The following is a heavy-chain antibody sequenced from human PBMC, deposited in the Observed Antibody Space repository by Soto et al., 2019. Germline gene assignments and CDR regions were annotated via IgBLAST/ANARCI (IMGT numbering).Heavy chain of an antibody. V-gene: IGHV4-59*01. CDR1: GGSISSYY. D-gene: IGHD2-15*01. J-gene: IGHJ3*02. CDR2: IYYSGTT. CDR3: ARETGYCSGGSCPACAFDI. Sequence: PSETLSLTCTVSGGSISSYYWSWIRQPPGKGLEWIGYIYYSGTTNYNPSLRSRVTISVDTSKNQFSLKLSSVTAADTAVYHCARETGYCSGGSCPACAFDIWGQGTMVTVSS.